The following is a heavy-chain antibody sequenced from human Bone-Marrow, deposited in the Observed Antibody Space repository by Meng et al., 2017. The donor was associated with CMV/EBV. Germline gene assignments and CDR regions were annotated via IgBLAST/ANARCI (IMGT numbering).Heavy chain of an antibody. V-gene: IGHV1-2*02. J-gene: IGHJ4*02. CDR2: INPKSGGP. CDR3: ARRYCLRGSCYPDY. Sequence: ASVKVSCKASGYTFTDYNIYWVRQAPGQGPEWMGWINPKSGGPIYAQKFQGRVIMTADTSIRTAYMELSRLGSDDTAIYYCARRYCLRGSCYPDYWGQGALVTVSS. D-gene: IGHD2-15*01. CDR1: GYTFTDYN.